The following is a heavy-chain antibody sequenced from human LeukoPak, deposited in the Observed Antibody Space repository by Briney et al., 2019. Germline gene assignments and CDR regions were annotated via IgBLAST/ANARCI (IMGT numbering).Heavy chain of an antibody. D-gene: IGHD3-22*01. CDR1: GFTFSSYA. CDR3: ARIPRLYDSSGYFDY. J-gene: IGHJ4*02. V-gene: IGHV3-23*01. Sequence: PGGSLRLSCAASGFTFSSYAMSWVRQAPGKGLEWVSGISGSGGSTYYADSVKGRLTISRDNSKNTLYLQMNSLRAEDTAVYYCARIPRLYDSSGYFDYWGQGTLVTVSS. CDR2: ISGSGGST.